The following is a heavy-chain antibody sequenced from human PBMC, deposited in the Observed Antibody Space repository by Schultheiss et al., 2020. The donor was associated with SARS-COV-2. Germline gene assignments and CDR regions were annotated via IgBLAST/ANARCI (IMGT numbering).Heavy chain of an antibody. CDR1: GYSFTSFW. Sequence: GESLKISCKGSGYSFTSFWIGWVRQMPGKVLEWMGIIYPDDSDTRYSPYFQGHVTISADKSISTAYLHWSSLKASDTAMYYCARLSYYGSGNDYSGYFALDILGQGTTVTVSS. D-gene: IGHD3-10*01. V-gene: IGHV5-51*01. CDR3: ARLSYYGSGNDYSGYFALDI. CDR2: IYPDDSDT. J-gene: IGHJ6*02.